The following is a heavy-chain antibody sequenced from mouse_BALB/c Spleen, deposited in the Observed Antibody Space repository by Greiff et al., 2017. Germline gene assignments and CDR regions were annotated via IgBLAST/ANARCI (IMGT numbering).Heavy chain of an antibody. CDR1: GFTFSSYT. CDR3: TRVMITENYYAMDY. V-gene: IGHV5-6-4*01. Sequence: EVQGVESGGGLVKPGGSLKLSCAASGFTFSSYTMSWVRQTPEKRLEWVATISSGGSYTYYPDSVKGRFTISRDNAKNTLYLQMSSLKSEDTAMYYCTRVMITENYYAMDYWGQGTSVTVSS. CDR2: ISSGGSYT. J-gene: IGHJ4*01. D-gene: IGHD2-4*01.